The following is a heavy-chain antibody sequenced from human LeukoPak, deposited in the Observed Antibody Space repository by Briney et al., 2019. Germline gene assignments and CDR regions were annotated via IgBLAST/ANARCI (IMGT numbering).Heavy chain of an antibody. Sequence: PGGSLRLSCAASGLTFSSYAMSWVRQAPGKGLEWVSGISGNGGGTYYADSVKGRFTISRDNSKNTLYLQMNSLRAEDTAVYYCARTRYSYGVIDYWGQGTLVTVSS. J-gene: IGHJ4*02. V-gene: IGHV3-23*01. CDR2: ISGNGGGT. CDR3: ARTRYSYGVIDY. CDR1: GLTFSSYA. D-gene: IGHD5-18*01.